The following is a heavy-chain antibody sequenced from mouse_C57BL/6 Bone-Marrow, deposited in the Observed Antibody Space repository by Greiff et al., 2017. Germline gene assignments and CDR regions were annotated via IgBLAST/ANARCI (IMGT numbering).Heavy chain of an antibody. Sequence: EVHLVESGGGLVQPGGSLKLSCAASGFTFSDYYMYWVRQTPEKRLEWVAYISNGGGSTYYPDTVKGRFTISRDNAKNTLYLQMSRLKSEDTAMYYCARHWAYWSQGTLVTVSA. CDR2: ISNGGGST. V-gene: IGHV5-12*01. CDR1: GFTFSDYY. J-gene: IGHJ3*01. CDR3: ARHWAY.